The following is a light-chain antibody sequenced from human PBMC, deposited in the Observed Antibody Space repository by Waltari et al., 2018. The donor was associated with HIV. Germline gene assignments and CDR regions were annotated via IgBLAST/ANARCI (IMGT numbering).Light chain of an antibody. J-gene: IGKJ4*01. CDR1: QNISSY. V-gene: IGKV1-39*01. CDR2: AAS. CDR3: QQSFNTPLT. Sequence: DIQMTQPPSSLSASMGDRVTLTCRASQNISSYLNWYQQKPGKAPRFLIYAASSLQSGVPSTFSGSGSGTDFTLTISSLQREDFATYYCQQSFNTPLTFGGGTKVEIK.